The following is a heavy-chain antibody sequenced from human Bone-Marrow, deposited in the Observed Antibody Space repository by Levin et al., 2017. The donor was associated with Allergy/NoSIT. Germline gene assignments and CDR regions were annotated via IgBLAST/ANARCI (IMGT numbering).Heavy chain of an antibody. CDR2: IIPILGIA. J-gene: IGHJ2*01. V-gene: IGHV1-69*04. D-gene: IGHD5-24*01. CDR3: ARGRDGYNGDFDL. CDR1: GGTFSSYP. Sequence: SVKVSCKASGGTFSSYPISWVRQAPGQGLEWMGRIIPILGIANYAQKFQGRVTITADKSTSTAYMELSSLRSEDTAVYYCARGRDGYNGDFDLWGRGTLVTVSS.